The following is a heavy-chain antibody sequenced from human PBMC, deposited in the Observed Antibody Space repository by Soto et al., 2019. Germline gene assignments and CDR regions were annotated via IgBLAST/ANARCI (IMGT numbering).Heavy chain of an antibody. V-gene: IGHV4-30-2*01. CDR2: IYHTGTT. Sequence: SETLSHTCTVSGASINSVDYYWTWIRQPPGKGLEWIGYIYHTGTTYYNMSLKSRVTISVDRSKNQFSLKLSSVTAADTAVYYCARGINYYDSSGDSWFDPWGQGTLVTVS. D-gene: IGHD3-22*01. J-gene: IGHJ5*02. CDR3: ARGINYYDSSGDSWFDP. CDR1: GASINSVDYY.